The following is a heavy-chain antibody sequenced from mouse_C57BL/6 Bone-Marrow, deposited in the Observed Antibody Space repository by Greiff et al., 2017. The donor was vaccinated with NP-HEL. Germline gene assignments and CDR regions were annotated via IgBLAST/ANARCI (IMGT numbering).Heavy chain of an antibody. J-gene: IGHJ3*01. CDR1: GFNIKDYY. Sequence: EVQLVESGAELVKPGATVKLSCTASGFNIKDYYMHWVKQRTEQGLEWIGRIDPEDGETKYAPKFQGKATITADTSSNTAYLQLSSLTSEDTAVYYCAPSFYGSRSSFAYWGQGTLVTVSA. CDR3: APSFYGSRSSFAY. CDR2: IDPEDGET. D-gene: IGHD1-1*01. V-gene: IGHV14-2*01.